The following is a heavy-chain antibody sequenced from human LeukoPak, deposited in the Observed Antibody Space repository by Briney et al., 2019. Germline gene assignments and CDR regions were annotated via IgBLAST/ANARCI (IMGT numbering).Heavy chain of an antibody. Sequence: RTSETLSLTCTVSGYSISSGYYWGWIRQPPGKGLEWIGSIYHSGSTYYNPSLKSRVTMSVDTSKNQFSLKLSSVTAADTAVYYCARDGFHWGSGYYYGPADYWGQGTLVTVSS. J-gene: IGHJ4*02. CDR3: ARDGFHWGSGYYYGPADY. CDR1: GYSISSGYY. CDR2: IYHSGST. V-gene: IGHV4-38-2*02. D-gene: IGHD3-22*01.